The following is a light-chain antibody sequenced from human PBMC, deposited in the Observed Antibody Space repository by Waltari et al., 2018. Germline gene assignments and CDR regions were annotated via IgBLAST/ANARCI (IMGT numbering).Light chain of an antibody. J-gene: IGKJ1*01. CDR3: QQYYSAPPWT. Sequence: DFVLTQSPDSLAVSLGERANINCRSSQSVFYNSDNRNYLAWYQQKPGQPPKLLISWASTRRSGVPDRFSGSGSGTDFTLTINALQAEDVAVYYCQQYYSAPPWTFGQGQGGNQT. CDR1: QSVFYNSDNRNY. V-gene: IGKV4-1*01. CDR2: WAS.